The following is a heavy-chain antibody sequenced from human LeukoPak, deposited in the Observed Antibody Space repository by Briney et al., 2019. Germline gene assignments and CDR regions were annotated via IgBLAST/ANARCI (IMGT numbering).Heavy chain of an antibody. Sequence: GGSLRLSCAASGYTFSSYSMNWVRQAPGKGLEWVSSISSSSSYIYYADSVKGRFTISRDNAKNSLYLQMNSLRAEDTAVYYCARERLVANNWFDPWGQGTLVTVSS. V-gene: IGHV3-21*01. J-gene: IGHJ5*02. CDR1: GYTFSSYS. D-gene: IGHD3-9*01. CDR2: ISSSSSYI. CDR3: ARERLVANNWFDP.